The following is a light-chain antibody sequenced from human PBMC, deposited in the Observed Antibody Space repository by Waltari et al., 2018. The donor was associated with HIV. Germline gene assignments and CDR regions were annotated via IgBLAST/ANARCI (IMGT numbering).Light chain of an antibody. CDR3: CSYASFNTFV. V-gene: IGLV2-11*01. Sequence: QSALTQPRSVSGSPGQSVAISCSEISSDFGGPHFVSWYQQQPGKAPKLIIYDVIKRPSGVPDRFSASLSGNMATLTISGLQTEDEADYYCCSYASFNTFVFGSGTKVTVL. J-gene: IGLJ1*01. CDR2: DVI. CDR1: SSDFGGPHF.